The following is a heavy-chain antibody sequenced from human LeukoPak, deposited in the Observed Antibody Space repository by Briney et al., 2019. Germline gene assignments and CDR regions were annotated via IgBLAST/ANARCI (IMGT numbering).Heavy chain of an antibody. D-gene: IGHD4-11*01. CDR3: ARASVTYYYYYYMDV. V-gene: IGHV4-59*01. Sequence: SETLSLTCTVSGGSISSYYWSWIRQPPGKGLEWIGYIYYSGSTNYNPSLKSRVTISVDTSKNQFSLELSSVTAADTAVYYCARASVTYYYYYYMDVWGKGTTVTVSS. J-gene: IGHJ6*03. CDR2: IYYSGST. CDR1: GGSISSYY.